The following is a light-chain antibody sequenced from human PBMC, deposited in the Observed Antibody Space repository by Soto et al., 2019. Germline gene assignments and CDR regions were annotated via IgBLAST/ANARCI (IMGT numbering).Light chain of an antibody. J-gene: IGKJ4*01. CDR1: QTISSW. CDR2: KAS. CDR3: MQGTHWPLT. V-gene: IGKV1-5*03. Sequence: DIQMTQSPSTLSASVGDRVTIICRASQTISSWLAWYQQKGGQAPKLLISKASILDSGVPDRFSGSGSGTDFTLKISRVEAEDVGVYYCMQGTHWPLTFGGGTKVEIK.